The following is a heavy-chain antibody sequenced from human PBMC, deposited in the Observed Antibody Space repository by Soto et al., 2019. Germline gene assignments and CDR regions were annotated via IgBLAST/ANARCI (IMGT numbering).Heavy chain of an antibody. CDR1: GFTFSSYA. CDR2: MSYDGSNK. V-gene: IGHV3-30-3*01. D-gene: IGHD3-16*01. CDR3: ARDGGAY. J-gene: IGHJ4*02. Sequence: QVQLVESGGGVFKPGRSRRLSCAASGFTFSSYAMHWVRRAPGKGLEWMAVMSYDGSNKYYADSVKGRFTISRDNSKNTLYLQMNSLRPEDTALYYCARDGGAYWGQGTLVIVSS.